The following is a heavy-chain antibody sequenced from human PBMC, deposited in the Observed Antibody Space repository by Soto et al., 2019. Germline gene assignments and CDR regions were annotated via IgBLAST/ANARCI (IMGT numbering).Heavy chain of an antibody. D-gene: IGHD2-2*01. Sequence: GESLKISCKGSGYSFTSYWIGWVRQMPGKGLEWMGIIYPGDSDTRYSPSFQGQVTISADKSISTAYLQWSSLKASDTAMYYCARLGGDCSSTSCYDYYMDFWGKGTTVTVSS. CDR1: GYSFTSYW. CDR2: IYPGDSDT. J-gene: IGHJ6*03. V-gene: IGHV5-51*01. CDR3: ARLGGDCSSTSCYDYYMDF.